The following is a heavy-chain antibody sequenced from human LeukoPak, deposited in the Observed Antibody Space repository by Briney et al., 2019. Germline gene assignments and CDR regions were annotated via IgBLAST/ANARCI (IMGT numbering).Heavy chain of an antibody. CDR3: ARDSRGSGWYRIDY. V-gene: IGHV3-66*01. CDR1: GLTVSNNY. J-gene: IGHJ4*02. D-gene: IGHD6-19*01. CDR2: IYSGGST. Sequence: PGGSLRLFCAVSGLTVSNNYMSWVRQAPGKGLEWVSVIYSGGSTYYADSVKGRFTISRDNSKSTLYLQMNSLRAEDTAVYYCARDSRGSGWYRIDYWGQGTLVTVSS.